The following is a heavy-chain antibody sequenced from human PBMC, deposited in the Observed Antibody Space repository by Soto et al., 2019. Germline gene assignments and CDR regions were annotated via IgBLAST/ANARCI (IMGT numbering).Heavy chain of an antibody. Sequence: PSETLSLTCTVSGDSVRTGSYYWGWIRQSPGKGLEWIGDIYYSGSTNYNPSLKSRVTISQDTSKNQFSLKLSSVTAADTAVYYCARDPNSSSWERHFDYWGQGTLVTVS. J-gene: IGHJ4*02. V-gene: IGHV4-61*01. CDR3: ARDPNSSSWERHFDY. D-gene: IGHD6-13*01. CDR2: IYYSGST. CDR1: GDSVRTGSYY.